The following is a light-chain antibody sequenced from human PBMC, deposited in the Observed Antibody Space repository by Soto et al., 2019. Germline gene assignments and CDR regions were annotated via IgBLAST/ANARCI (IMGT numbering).Light chain of an antibody. V-gene: IGLV2-14*01. Sequence: ALTQPASVSGSPGQSITISCSGSSSDVGGYVYVSWYQQHPGKAPKLMIYEVSNRPSGISNRFSGSKSGNTASLTISGLQPEDQADYDCSSYTTGNYVFGAGTKVTVL. J-gene: IGLJ1*01. CDR2: EVS. CDR1: SSDVGGYVY. CDR3: SSYTTGNYV.